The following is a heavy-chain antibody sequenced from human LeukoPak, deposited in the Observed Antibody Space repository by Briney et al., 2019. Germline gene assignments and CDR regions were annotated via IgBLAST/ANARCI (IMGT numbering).Heavy chain of an antibody. CDR3: AKDQYGGNPQYYFDY. Sequence: PGGSLRLSCAASGFTFSSYAMSWVRQAPGKGLEWVSTLSGSGGSTYYADYVKGRFTISRDNSKNTLYLQMNSLRAEDTAVYYCAKDQYGGNPQYYFDYWGQGTLVTVSS. J-gene: IGHJ4*02. V-gene: IGHV3-23*01. CDR2: LSGSGGST. CDR1: GFTFSSYA. D-gene: IGHD4-23*01.